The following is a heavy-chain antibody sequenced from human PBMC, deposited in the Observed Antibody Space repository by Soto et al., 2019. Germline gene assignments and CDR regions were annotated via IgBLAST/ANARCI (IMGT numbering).Heavy chain of an antibody. CDR3: AKDHDYGDYEAREYFQH. J-gene: IGHJ1*01. Sequence: GGSLRLSCAASGFTFSSYAMSWVRQAPGKGLEWVSAISGSGGSTYYADSVKGRLTISRDNSKNTLYLQMNSLRAEDTAVYYCAKDHDYGDYEAREYFQHWGQGTLVTVSS. V-gene: IGHV3-23*01. D-gene: IGHD4-17*01. CDR1: GFTFSSYA. CDR2: ISGSGGST.